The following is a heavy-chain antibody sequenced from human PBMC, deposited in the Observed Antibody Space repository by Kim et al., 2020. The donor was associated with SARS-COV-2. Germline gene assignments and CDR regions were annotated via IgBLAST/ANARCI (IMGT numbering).Heavy chain of an antibody. J-gene: IGHJ4*02. V-gene: IGHV3-21*01. Sequence: ADSVKGRLTISRDNAKNSLYLQMNSLRAEDTAVYYCARDLGYGDYWFFDYWGQGTLVTVSS. D-gene: IGHD4-17*01. CDR3: ARDLGYGDYWFFDY.